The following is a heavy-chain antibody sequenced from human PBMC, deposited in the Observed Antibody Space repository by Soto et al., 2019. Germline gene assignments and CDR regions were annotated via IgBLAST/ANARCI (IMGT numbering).Heavy chain of an antibody. CDR3: ARAPWYYYDSSGYFGYAFDI. Sequence: ASVKVSCKASGYTFTGYYMHWVRQAPGQGLEWMGWINPNSGGTNYAQKFQGRVTMTRDTSISTAYMELSRLRSDDTTVYYCARAPWYYYDSSGYFGYAFDIWGQGTMVTVSS. D-gene: IGHD3-22*01. J-gene: IGHJ3*02. V-gene: IGHV1-2*02. CDR2: INPNSGGT. CDR1: GYTFTGYY.